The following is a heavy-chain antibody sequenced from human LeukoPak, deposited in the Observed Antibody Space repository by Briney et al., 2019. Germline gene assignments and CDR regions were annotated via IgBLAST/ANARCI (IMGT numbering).Heavy chain of an antibody. V-gene: IGHV4-59*08. D-gene: IGHD2-21*02. CDR2: SHCSGSN. Sequence: SETLSLTCTVSGDSISTQYWMCVRQPPGKGREGVGFSHCSGSNYYSRFCEGRVTISVDTSPNQFFLKLYSVPAADTAVYYCARLGNCGDDCYSADYWGQGILATVSS. CDR1: GDSISTQY. J-gene: IGHJ4*02. CDR3: ARLGNCGDDCYSADY.